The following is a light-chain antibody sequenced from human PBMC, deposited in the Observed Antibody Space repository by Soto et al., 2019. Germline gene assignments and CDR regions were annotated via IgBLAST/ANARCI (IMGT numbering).Light chain of an antibody. J-gene: IGKJ3*01. CDR1: QSVNSNY. CDR2: GAS. V-gene: IGKV3-20*01. CDR3: QHYDNSPR. Sequence: EIVLTQSPGTLSLSPGERATLSCRASQSVNSNYLVWYQQKPGQAPRLLIYGASTRAAGITDRFSGSGSGTEFTLTISRLEPEDFAVYYCQHYDNSPRFGPGPKVDIK.